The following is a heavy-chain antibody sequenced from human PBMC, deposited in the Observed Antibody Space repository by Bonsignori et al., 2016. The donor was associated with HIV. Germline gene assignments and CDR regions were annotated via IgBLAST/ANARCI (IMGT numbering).Heavy chain of an antibody. J-gene: IGHJ4*02. V-gene: IGHV3-9*01. CDR3: IKSRRQWLVRDSFDY. CDR2: ISWNSVTI. Sequence: VRQAPGKGLEWVSGISWNSVTINYADSVKGRFSISRDNAKNSLYLQMHSLRAEDTAFYYCIKSRRQWLVRDSFDYWGQGTLVTVSS. D-gene: IGHD6-19*01.